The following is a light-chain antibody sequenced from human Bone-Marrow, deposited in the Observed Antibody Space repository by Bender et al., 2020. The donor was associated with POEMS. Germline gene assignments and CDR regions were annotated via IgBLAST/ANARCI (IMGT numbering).Light chain of an antibody. J-gene: IGLJ3*02. CDR2: DVF. Sequence: QSALTQPASVSGSPGQSITISCTGTSSDVGAYNYVSWYQQHPGRAPKLIIYDVFNRPSGISNRFSGSKSGNTASLTISGLQAEDDADYYCTSHTSRSTLLFGGGTKLTVL. CDR3: TSHTSRSTLL. CDR1: SSDVGAYNY. V-gene: IGLV2-14*03.